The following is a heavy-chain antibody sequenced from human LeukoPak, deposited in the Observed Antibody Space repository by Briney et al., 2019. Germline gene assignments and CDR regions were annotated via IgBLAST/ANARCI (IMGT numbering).Heavy chain of an antibody. D-gene: IGHD2-15*01. CDR3: ARQWGYCSGGSCYAGLVNY. CDR2: IYYSGST. Sequence: SETLSLTCTVSGGSISSYYWSWIRQPSGKGLEWIGYIYYSGSTNYNPSLKSRVTISVDTSKNQFSLKLSSVTAADTAVYYCARQWGYCSGGSCYAGLVNYWGQGTLVTVSS. CDR1: GGSISSYY. V-gene: IGHV4-59*08. J-gene: IGHJ4*02.